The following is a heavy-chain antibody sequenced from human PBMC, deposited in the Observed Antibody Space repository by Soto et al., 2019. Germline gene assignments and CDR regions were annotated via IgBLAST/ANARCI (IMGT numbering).Heavy chain of an antibody. Sequence: SETLSLTCTVSGGSISNYYWSWIRQPPGKGLEWIGFIYYTGSTNYIPSLKSRLTMSLHTSKNQFSLNLSSVTAADTAVYYCARAGYSYGTGYYFDYWGQGTLVTVSS. CDR3: ARAGYSYGTGYYFDY. D-gene: IGHD5-18*01. J-gene: IGHJ4*02. V-gene: IGHV4-59*01. CDR1: GGSISNYY. CDR2: IYYTGST.